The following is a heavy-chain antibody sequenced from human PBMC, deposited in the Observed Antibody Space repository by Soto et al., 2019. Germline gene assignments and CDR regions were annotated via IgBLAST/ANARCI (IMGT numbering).Heavy chain of an antibody. Sequence: SVKVSCKASGGTFSSYAISWVRQAPGQGLEWMGGIIPIFGTANYAQKFQGRVTITADKSTSTAYMELSSLRSEDTAVYYCAGGYDFWSGYSTDYYYYGMDVWGQGITVTV. CDR2: IIPIFGTA. CDR1: GGTFSSYA. D-gene: IGHD3-3*01. CDR3: AGGYDFWSGYSTDYYYYGMDV. J-gene: IGHJ6*02. V-gene: IGHV1-69*06.